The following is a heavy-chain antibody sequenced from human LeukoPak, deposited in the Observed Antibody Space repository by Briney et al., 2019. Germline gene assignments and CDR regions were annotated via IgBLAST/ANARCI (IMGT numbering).Heavy chain of an antibody. CDR2: IYYSGST. J-gene: IGHJ6*02. CDR3: ARDKRQQPRPYYYYGMDV. CDR1: GGSISSYY. V-gene: IGHV4-59*01. D-gene: IGHD6-13*01. Sequence: SETLSLTCTVSGGSISSYYWSWIRQPPGKGLEWIGYIYYSGSTNYNPSLKSRVTISVDKSKNQFSLKLSSVTAADTAVYYCARDKRQQPRPYYYYGMDVWGQGTTVSVSS.